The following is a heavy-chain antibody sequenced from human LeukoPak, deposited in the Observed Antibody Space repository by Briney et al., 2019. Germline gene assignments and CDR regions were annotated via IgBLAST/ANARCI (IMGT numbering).Heavy chain of an antibody. D-gene: IGHD2-2*01. J-gene: IGHJ5*02. V-gene: IGHV1-69*13. CDR1: GGTLSRYA. Sequence: ASVKVSCKASGGTLSRYAISWVRQAPGQGLEWMGGIIASFGTANYAQKFQGRVTISADESSGTAYMELSSLRSEDTAVYYCARVVTPRYCSSTSCYWKGWFDPWGQGTLVTVSS. CDR2: IIASFGTA. CDR3: ARVVTPRYCSSTSCYWKGWFDP.